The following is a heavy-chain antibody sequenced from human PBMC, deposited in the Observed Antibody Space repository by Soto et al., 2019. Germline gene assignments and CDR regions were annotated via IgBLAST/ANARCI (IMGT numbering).Heavy chain of an antibody. V-gene: IGHV3-30*18. Sequence: QPGGSLRLSCAASGFTFSSYGMHWVRQAPGKGLEWVAVISYDGSNKYYADSVKGRFTISRDNSKNTLYLQMNSLRAEDTVVYYCAKDHGPADYYYGMDVWGQGTTVTVSS. CDR3: AKDHGPADYYYGMDV. J-gene: IGHJ6*02. CDR1: GFTFSSYG. CDR2: ISYDGSNK.